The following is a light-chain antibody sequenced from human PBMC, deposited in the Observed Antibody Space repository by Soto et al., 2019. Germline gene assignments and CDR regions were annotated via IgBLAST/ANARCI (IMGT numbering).Light chain of an antibody. V-gene: IGLV2-14*01. CDR2: DVR. J-gene: IGLJ2*01. Sequence: QSALTQPASVSGSPGQSITIYCTGTSSDIGAYNFVSWYQQHPGKAPKIMIYDVRNRPSGVSNRFSGSKSGNTASLTISGLQAEDEADYYCSSYTTSSTVVFGGGTKLTVL. CDR3: SSYTTSSTVV. CDR1: SSDIGAYNF.